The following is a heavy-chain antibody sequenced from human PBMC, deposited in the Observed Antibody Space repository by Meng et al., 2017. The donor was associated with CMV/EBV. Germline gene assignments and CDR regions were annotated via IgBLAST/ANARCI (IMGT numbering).Heavy chain of an antibody. J-gene: IGHJ6*02. Sequence: SHTLSLTCAVYGGSFSGYYWSWIRQPPGKGLEWIGEINHSGSTNYNPSLKSRVTISVDTSKNQFSLKLSSVTAADTAVYYCARLSRWLRMGYGMDVWGQGTTVTVSS. D-gene: IGHD5-12*01. CDR1: GGSFSGYY. CDR2: INHSGST. CDR3: ARLSRWLRMGYGMDV. V-gene: IGHV4-34*01.